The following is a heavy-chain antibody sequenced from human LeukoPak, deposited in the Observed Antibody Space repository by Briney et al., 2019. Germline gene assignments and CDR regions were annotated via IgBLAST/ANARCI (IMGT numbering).Heavy chain of an antibody. CDR1: GFTFSSYA. CDR3: ARSSRRYCSGGSCYAPADY. V-gene: IGHV3-30-3*01. CDR2: ISYDGSNR. Sequence: GGSLRLSCAASGFTFSSYAMHWVRQAPGKGLEWVAVISYDGSNRYYADSVKGRFTISRDNSKNTLYLQMNSLRAEDTAVYYCARSSRRYCSGGSCYAPADYWGQGTLVTVSS. J-gene: IGHJ4*02. D-gene: IGHD2-15*01.